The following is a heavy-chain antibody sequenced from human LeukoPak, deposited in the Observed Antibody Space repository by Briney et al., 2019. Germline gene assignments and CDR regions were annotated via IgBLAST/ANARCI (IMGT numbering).Heavy chain of an antibody. CDR3: ARFRSGSASVFNY. Sequence: GGSLRLSCAASGFTFSDYYMSWIRQAPGKGLEWVSYISSRGGPIYYSDSVKGRFTISRDNAMNSLFLQIDSLRADDTAVYYCARFRSGSASVFNYWGQGTLVTVSS. CDR2: ISSRGGPI. J-gene: IGHJ4*02. D-gene: IGHD3-10*01. CDR1: GFTFSDYY. V-gene: IGHV3-11*01.